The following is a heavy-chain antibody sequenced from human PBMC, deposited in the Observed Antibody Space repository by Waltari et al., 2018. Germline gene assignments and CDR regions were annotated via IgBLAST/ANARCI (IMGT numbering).Heavy chain of an antibody. Sequence: QVQLVQSGAEVKKPGSSVKVSCKASGGTVSSYTISWVRQAPGQGLEWMGRIIPILGIANYAQKFQGRVTITADKSTSTAYMELSSLRSEDTAVYYCASRYCSGGSCYGSRYPDAFDIWGQGTMVTVSS. CDR2: IIPILGIA. J-gene: IGHJ3*02. CDR1: GGTVSSYT. D-gene: IGHD2-15*01. V-gene: IGHV1-69*02. CDR3: ASRYCSGGSCYGSRYPDAFDI.